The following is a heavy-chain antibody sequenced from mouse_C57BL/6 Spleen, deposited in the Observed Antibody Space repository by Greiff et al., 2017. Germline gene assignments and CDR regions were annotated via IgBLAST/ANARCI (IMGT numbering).Heavy chain of an antibody. D-gene: IGHD2-5*01. J-gene: IGHJ3*01. Sequence: EVQLQQSGPELVKPGASVKISCKASGYTFTDYYMNWVKQSHGKSLEWIGYINPNNGGISYNQQFKGKATLTVDKSYSTAYMELRSLTSEDSAVYYCARTYYSNIFLFAYWGQGTLVTVSA. CDR1: GYTFTDYY. CDR2: INPNNGGI. CDR3: ARTYYSNIFLFAY. V-gene: IGHV1-26*01.